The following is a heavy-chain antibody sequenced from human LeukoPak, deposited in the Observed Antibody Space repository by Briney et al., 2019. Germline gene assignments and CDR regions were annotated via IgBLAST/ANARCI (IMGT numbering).Heavy chain of an antibody. D-gene: IGHD6-6*01. CDR2: IYPGDSDT. V-gene: IGHV5-51*01. J-gene: IGHJ4*02. CDR1: GYSFTTYW. Sequence: GESLKISCKGSGYSFTTYWIGCVRQMPRKGLEWMGIIYPGDSDTRYSPSFQGQVTISADKSISTAYLQWSSLKASDTAMYYCARRFSSSWDLDYWGQGTLVTVSS. CDR3: ARRFSSSWDLDY.